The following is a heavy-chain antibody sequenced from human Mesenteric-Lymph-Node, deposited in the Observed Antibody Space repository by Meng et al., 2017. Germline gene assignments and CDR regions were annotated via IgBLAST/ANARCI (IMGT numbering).Heavy chain of an antibody. D-gene: IGHD3-10*01. CDR1: GFTFSSHD. Sequence: GESLKISCAAAGFTFSSHDMSWVRQAPGKGLEWVSAISESGTRTYYAASVKGRFTISRDNSKSTLYLDMNSLRVEDTAIYYCSNYGSGSPSVYSYLGVDVWGQGTTVTVYS. CDR3: SNYGSGSPSVYSYLGVDV. V-gene: IGHV3-23*01. J-gene: IGHJ6*02. CDR2: ISESGTRT.